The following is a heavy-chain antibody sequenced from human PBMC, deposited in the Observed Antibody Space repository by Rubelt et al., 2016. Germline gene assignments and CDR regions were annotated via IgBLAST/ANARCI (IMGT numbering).Heavy chain of an antibody. CDR3: ARGLQDEPGYYYFYMDV. Sequence: EVQLVVSGGGLVQPGGSLRLSCAASGFTVSNSYIHWVRQAPGKGLEWVSVLYSGGAAYYAGSVKGRFTISRDSAKNTQYGQMDSLRAEDTAGYYCARGLQDEPGYYYFYMDVWGKGTTVTVSS. D-gene: IGHD4-11*01. CDR1: GFTVSNSY. V-gene: IGHV3-66*01. CDR2: LYSGGAA. J-gene: IGHJ6*03.